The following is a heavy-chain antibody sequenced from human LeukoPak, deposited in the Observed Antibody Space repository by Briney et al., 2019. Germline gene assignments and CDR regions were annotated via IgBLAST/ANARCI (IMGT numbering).Heavy chain of an antibody. CDR2: TYYRSKWYN. CDR3: ARDFGTTGWHTFGY. J-gene: IGHJ4*02. Sequence: SQTLSLTCVVSGDSVSSKNGAWNWIRQSPSRGLEWLGRTYYRSKWYNDYAESMEGRMTISQGTSKNQYSLHLNSVTPDDTAVYYCARDFGTTGWHTFGYWGQGTLVTVSS. CDR1: GDSVSSKNGA. D-gene: IGHD6-19*01. V-gene: IGHV6-1*01.